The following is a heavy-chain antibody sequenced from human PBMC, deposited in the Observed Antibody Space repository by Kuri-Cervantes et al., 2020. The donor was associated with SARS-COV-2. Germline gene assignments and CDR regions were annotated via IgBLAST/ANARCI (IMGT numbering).Heavy chain of an antibody. CDR3: AGDRSPPDCSGGNCRRGDAFDI. CDR1: GGSFSGYY. D-gene: IGHD2-15*01. J-gene: IGHJ3*02. V-gene: IGHV4-34*01. CDR2: INHSGST. Sequence: SETLSLTCAVYGGSFSGYYWSWIRQPPGKGLEWIGEINHSGSTNYNPSLKSRVTISVDTSKNQFSLKLSSVTAADAAVYYCAGDRSPPDCSGGNCRRGDAFDIWGQGTMVTVSS.